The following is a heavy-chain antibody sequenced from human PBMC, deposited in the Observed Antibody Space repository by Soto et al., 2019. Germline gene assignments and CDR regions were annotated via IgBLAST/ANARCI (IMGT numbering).Heavy chain of an antibody. CDR2: IYYSGSP. J-gene: IGHJ5*02. V-gene: IGHV4-39*01. CDR3: ATQEVGGSYVYTFDP. CDR1: GGSITSSSYY. Sequence: QLHLRESGPGLVKPSETLSLTCTVSGGSITSSSYYWGWIRQPPGKGLEWIGSIYYSGSPYYNPALKSRVTISVDTSKNQFSLKLSSVTAADTAVYYCATQEVGGSYVYTFDPWGQGTLVTVSS. D-gene: IGHD1-26*01.